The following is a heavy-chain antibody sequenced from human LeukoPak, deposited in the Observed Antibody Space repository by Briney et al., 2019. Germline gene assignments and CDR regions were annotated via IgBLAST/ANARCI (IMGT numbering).Heavy chain of an antibody. CDR2: INPNSGGT. CDR1: GYTFTGYY. D-gene: IGHD3-22*01. CDR3: ARDRGITMKDRGAFDI. V-gene: IGHV1-2*02. J-gene: IGHJ3*02. Sequence: ASVKVSCKASGYTFTGYYMHWVRQAPGRGLEWMGWINPNSGGTNYAQKFQGRVTMTRDTSISTAYMELSRLRSDDTAVYYCARDRGITMKDRGAFDIWGQGTMVTVSS.